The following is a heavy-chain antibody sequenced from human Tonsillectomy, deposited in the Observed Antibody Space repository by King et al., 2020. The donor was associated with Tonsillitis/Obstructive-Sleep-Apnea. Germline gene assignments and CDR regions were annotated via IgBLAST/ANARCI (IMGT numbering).Heavy chain of an antibody. CDR1: GYRFTSYW. CDR3: ARPLGAITVAGMFLGVDY. Sequence: VQLVESGAEIKKPGESLKISCTGFGYRFTSYWIAWVRQMPGKGLEWMGIIYPGDSDIRYSPSFQGQVTISADKSNSTAYLQWSSLKASDSAIYYCARPLGAITVAGMFLGVDYWGRGTAVTVSS. CDR2: IYPGDSDI. D-gene: IGHD6-19*01. J-gene: IGHJ4*02. V-gene: IGHV5-51*03.